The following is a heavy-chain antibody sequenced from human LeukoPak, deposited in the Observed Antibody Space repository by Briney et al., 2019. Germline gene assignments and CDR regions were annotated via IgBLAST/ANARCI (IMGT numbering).Heavy chain of an antibody. CDR3: ARRLSSSSPKTYYYYYGMDV. CDR1: GYSFTSYW. Sequence: GESLKISCKSSGYSFTSYWIGWVRQMPGKGLEWVGIIYPGDSDTRYSPSFQGQVTISADKSISTAYLQWSSLKASDTAMYYCARRLSSSSPKTYYYYYGMDVWGQGTTVTVSS. CDR2: IYPGDSDT. V-gene: IGHV5-51*01. D-gene: IGHD6-6*01. J-gene: IGHJ6*02.